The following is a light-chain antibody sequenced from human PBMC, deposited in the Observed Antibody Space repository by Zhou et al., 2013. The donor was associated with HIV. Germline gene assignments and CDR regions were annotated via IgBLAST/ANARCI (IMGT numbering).Light chain of an antibody. V-gene: IGKV3-20*01. J-gene: IGKJ2*01. CDR2: DTS. CDR1: QSVSSRY. CDR3: QQYDTWPS. Sequence: VLTQSPGTLSLSPGERATLSCRASQSVSSRYLAWYQQKPGQAPRLLIYDTSTRATGVPARFSGSGSGRDFTLTISGLQSEDFALYYCQQYDTWPSFGQGTKLQIK.